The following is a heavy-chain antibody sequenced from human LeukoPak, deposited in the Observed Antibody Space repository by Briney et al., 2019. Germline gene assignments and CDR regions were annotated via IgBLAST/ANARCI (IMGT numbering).Heavy chain of an antibody. CDR3: AKDLTVSLLYYFDY. V-gene: IGHV3-23*01. D-gene: IGHD2-15*01. Sequence: GGSLRLSCAASGFTFSSYAMSWARQAPGKGLEWVSAISGSGGSTYYADSVKGRFTISRDNSKNTLYLQMNSLRAEDTAVYYCAKDLTVSLLYYFDYWGQGTLVTVSS. CDR1: GFTFSSYA. CDR2: ISGSGGST. J-gene: IGHJ4*02.